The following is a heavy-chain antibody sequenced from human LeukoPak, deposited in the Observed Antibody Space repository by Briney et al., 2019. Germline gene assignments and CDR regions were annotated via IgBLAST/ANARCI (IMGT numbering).Heavy chain of an antibody. J-gene: IGHJ4*02. CDR2: ISYDGSNK. CDR1: GFTFSSYA. V-gene: IGHV3-30-3*01. CDR3: ARDDYGDYRNGGLFDY. Sequence: PGGSLSLSCAASGFTFSSYAMHWVRQAPGKGLEWVAVISYDGSNKYYADSVKGRFTISRDNSKNTLYLQMNSLRAEDTAVYYCARDDYGDYRNGGLFDYWGQGTLVTVSS. D-gene: IGHD4-17*01.